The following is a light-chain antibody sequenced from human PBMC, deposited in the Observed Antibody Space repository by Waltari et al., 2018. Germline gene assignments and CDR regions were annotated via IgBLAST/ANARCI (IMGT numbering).Light chain of an antibody. J-gene: IGLJ3*02. CDR3: CAHAGSGIWV. V-gene: IGLV2-23*01. CDR1: SSDVGSYNL. Sequence: QSALTQPASVSGSPGQSITLSCTGTSSDVGSYNLVSWYQQHPGKVPELIIYEDTKRPSGVSDRFSGSKSGNTASLTISGLQAEDEADYHCCAHAGSGIWVFGGGTKLTVL. CDR2: EDT.